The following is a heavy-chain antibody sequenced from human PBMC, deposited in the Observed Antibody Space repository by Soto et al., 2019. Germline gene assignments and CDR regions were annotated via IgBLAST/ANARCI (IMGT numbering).Heavy chain of an antibody. D-gene: IGHD7-27*01. Sequence: QVQLVESGGGVVQPGRSLRLSCAASGFTFSSYGMHWVRQAPGKGLEWVAVIWYDGSNKSYADSVKGRFTISRDISKNALYLQMNSLRAEETAVNYCAREQTGAADYWGQGTLVTVSS. V-gene: IGHV3-33*01. J-gene: IGHJ4*02. CDR1: GFTFSSYG. CDR3: AREQTGAADY. CDR2: IWYDGSNK.